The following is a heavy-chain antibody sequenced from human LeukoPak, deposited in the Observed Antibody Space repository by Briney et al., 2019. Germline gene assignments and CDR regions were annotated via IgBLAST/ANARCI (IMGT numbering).Heavy chain of an antibody. CDR2: IRSKAYGGTT. J-gene: IGHJ4*02. CDR1: GFTFCDYA. D-gene: IGHD5-18*01. CDR3: TRSYVDTAMVFDY. V-gene: IGHV3-49*04. Sequence: GGSLRLSCTASGFTFCDYAMSWVRQAPGKGLEWVGFIRSKAYGGTTEYAASVKGRFTISRDDSKSIAYLQMNSLKTEDTAVYYCTRSYVDTAMVFDYWGQGTLVTVSS.